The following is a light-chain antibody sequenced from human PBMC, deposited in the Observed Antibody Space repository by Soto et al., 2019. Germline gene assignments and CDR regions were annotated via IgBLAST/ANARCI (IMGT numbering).Light chain of an antibody. J-gene: IGKJ4*01. CDR3: QPYNDWPLT. CDR1: QSVFSD. CDR2: RAS. V-gene: IGKV3-15*01. Sequence: DIEMTQSPATLSVSPGERATLSCRASQSVFSDLAWYQQKPGQAPRLLIYRASTRDTAIPARFSGSGSGTGFTLTISSLQSEDAAVSYCQPYNDWPLTLGGGTKVEIK.